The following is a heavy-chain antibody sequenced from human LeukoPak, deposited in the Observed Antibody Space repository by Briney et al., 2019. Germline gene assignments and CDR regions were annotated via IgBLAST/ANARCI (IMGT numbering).Heavy chain of an antibody. CDR2: ISSSGSTI. V-gene: IGHV3-48*03. D-gene: IGHD2-15*01. J-gene: IGHJ4*02. Sequence: QSEGSLRLSCAASGFTFSSYEMNWVRQAPGKGLEWVSYISSSGSTIYYADSVKGRFTISRDNAKNSLYLQMNSLRAEDTAVYYCARKSGYCSGGSCYYYFDYWGQGTLVTVSS. CDR3: ARKSGYCSGGSCYYYFDY. CDR1: GFTFSSYE.